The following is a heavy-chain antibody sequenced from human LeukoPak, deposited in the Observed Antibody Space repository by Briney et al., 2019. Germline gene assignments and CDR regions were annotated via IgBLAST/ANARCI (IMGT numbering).Heavy chain of an antibody. CDR3: ARHVVITFGGANWFDP. J-gene: IGHJ5*02. CDR1: GGSISSSSYY. V-gene: IGHV4-39*01. CDR2: IYYSGST. D-gene: IGHD3-16*01. Sequence: SETLSLTCTVSGGSISSSSYYWGWIRQPPGKGLEWIGSIYYSGSTYYNPSLKSRVTISVDTSKNQFSLKLSSVTAADTAVYYRARHVVITFGGANWFDPWGQGTLVTVSS.